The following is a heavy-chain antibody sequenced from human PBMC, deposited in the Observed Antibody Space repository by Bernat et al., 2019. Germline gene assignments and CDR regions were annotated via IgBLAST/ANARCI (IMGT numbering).Heavy chain of an antibody. D-gene: IGHD3-10*01. CDR2: ISTYNGDT. CDR3: ARSYGGPPYYNGMDV. Sequence: QVQLVQSGAEVKKPGASVKVSCKASGYRFTTYGISWVRQAPGQGLEWMGWISTYNGDTNYAQKVQGRVTMTTDTSTTTVYMELRSLRSDDTAFYYCARSYGGPPYYNGMDVWCQGSTVIVSS. V-gene: IGHV1-18*01. J-gene: IGHJ6*02. CDR1: GYRFTTYG.